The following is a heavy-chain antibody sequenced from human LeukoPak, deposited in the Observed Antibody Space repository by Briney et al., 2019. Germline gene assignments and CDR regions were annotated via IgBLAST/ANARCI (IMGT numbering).Heavy chain of an antibody. J-gene: IGHJ4*02. CDR3: ARRPRSNWNQIDY. D-gene: IGHD1-20*01. CDR1: GYTFTGYY. V-gene: IGHV1-18*04. Sequence: ASVKVSCKASGYTFTGYYMHWVRQAPGQGLEWMGWISAYNGNTNYAQKLQGRVTMTTDTSTSTAYMELRSLRSDDTAVYYCARRPRSNWNQIDYWGQGTLVTVSS. CDR2: ISAYNGNT.